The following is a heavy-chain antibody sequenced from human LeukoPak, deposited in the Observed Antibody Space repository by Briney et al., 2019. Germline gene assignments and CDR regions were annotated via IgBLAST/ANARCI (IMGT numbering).Heavy chain of an antibody. Sequence: GGSLRLSCAASGFTFDDYAMHWVRHAPGKGLEWVSGISWNSGSIGYADSVKGRFTISRDNAKNSLYLQMNSLRAEDTALYYCAKDISVFAAAGPRAFDYWGQGTLVTVSS. V-gene: IGHV3-9*01. CDR1: GFTFDDYA. CDR3: AKDISVFAAAGPRAFDY. CDR2: ISWNSGSI. J-gene: IGHJ4*02. D-gene: IGHD6-13*01.